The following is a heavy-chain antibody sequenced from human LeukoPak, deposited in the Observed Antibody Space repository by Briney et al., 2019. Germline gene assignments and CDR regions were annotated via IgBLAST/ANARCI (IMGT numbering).Heavy chain of an antibody. Sequence: GASVKVSCKASGYTFTRYDINWVRHATGQGLEWMGWMNPKSGNTGHAQKFQGRVTITRDTSISTVYMELSSLRSEDTAVYYCARMRCSGGSCYAPPYNWFDPWGQGTLVTVSS. CDR2: MNPKSGNT. J-gene: IGHJ5*02. D-gene: IGHD2-15*01. V-gene: IGHV1-8*03. CDR3: ARMRCSGGSCYAPPYNWFDP. CDR1: GYTFTRYD.